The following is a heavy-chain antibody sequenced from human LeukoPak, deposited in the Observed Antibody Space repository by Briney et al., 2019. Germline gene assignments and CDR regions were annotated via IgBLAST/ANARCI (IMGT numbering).Heavy chain of an antibody. CDR2: IYYSGSP. Sequence: SETLSLTCTVSGGSISSYYWSCIRQPPGKGLEWIGYIYYSGSPNYNLSLQRRVTTSVDKSKNQFSRKLSSVTAADTAVYYCARHSSGWLSYYYYGMDVWGQGTTGTVSS. D-gene: IGHD6-19*01. J-gene: IGHJ6*01. CDR3: ARHSSGWLSYYYYGMDV. CDR1: GGSISSYY. V-gene: IGHV4-59*08.